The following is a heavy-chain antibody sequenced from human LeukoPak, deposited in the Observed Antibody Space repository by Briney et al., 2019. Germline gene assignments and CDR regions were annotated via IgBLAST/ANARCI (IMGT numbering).Heavy chain of an antibody. CDR3: ARDRRDSSGYWTG. V-gene: IGHV3-21*01. CDR2: ISSSSSYI. J-gene: IGHJ3*01. D-gene: IGHD3-22*01. CDR1: GFTFSSYS. Sequence: PGGSLRLSCAASGFTFSSYSMNWVRQAPGKGVEWVSSISSSSSYIYYADSVKGRFTISRDNAKNSLYLQMNSLRAEDTAVYYCARDRRDSSGYWTGWGQGTMVTVSS.